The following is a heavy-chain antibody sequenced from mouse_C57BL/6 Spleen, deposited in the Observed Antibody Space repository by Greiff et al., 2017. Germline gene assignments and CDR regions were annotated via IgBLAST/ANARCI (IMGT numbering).Heavy chain of an antibody. Sequence: VHVKQSGPELVKPGASVKISCKASGYSFTGYYMNWVKQSPEKSLEWIGEINPSTGGTTYNQKFKAKATLTVDKSSSTAYMQLKSLTSEDSAVYYCARTTAVEGAMDYWGQGTSVTVSS. V-gene: IGHV1-42*01. CDR2: INPSTGGT. CDR1: GYSFTGYY. J-gene: IGHJ4*01. CDR3: ARTTAVEGAMDY. D-gene: IGHD1-1*01.